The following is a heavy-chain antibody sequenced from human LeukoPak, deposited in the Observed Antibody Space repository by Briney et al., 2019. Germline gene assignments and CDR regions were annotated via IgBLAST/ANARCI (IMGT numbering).Heavy chain of an antibody. CDR3: ARSQGLGWLSFDY. J-gene: IGHJ4*02. V-gene: IGHV1-2*02. D-gene: IGHD3-22*01. CDR1: VYTFTGYY. CDR2: INPNSGGT. Sequence: ASVKVSCKASVYTFTGYYMHWVRRAPGQGLERMGWINPNSGGTNYAQKFQGRVTMTRDTSISTAYMELSRLRSDDTAVYYCARSQGLGWLSFDYWGQGTLVTVSS.